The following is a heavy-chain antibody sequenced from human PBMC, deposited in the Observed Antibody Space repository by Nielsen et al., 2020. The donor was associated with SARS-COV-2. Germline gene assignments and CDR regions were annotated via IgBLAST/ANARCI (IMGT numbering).Heavy chain of an antibody. CDR1: GFTFSSYD. V-gene: IGHV3-13*04. J-gene: IGHJ6*02. Sequence: ESLKISCAASGFTFSSYDMHWVRQATGKGLEWVSAIGTAGDTYYPGSVKGRFTISRENAKNSLYLQMNSLRAGDTAVYYCARASSSFYYYYYGMDVWGQGTTVTVSS. CDR3: ARASSSFYYYYYGMDV. CDR2: IGTAGDT. D-gene: IGHD6-13*01.